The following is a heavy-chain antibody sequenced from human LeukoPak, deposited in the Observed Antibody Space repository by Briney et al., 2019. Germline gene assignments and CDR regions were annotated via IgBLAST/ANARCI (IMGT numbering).Heavy chain of an antibody. CDR1: GFTFSSYS. J-gene: IGHJ4*02. Sequence: PGGSLRLSCAASGFTFSSYSMNWVRQAPGKGLEWVSSISSSSSYIYYAASVRGRFTISRDTSRSTLYLQMNSLRAEDAAVYYCAKAPVTSCRGAFCYPFDYGGQGTLVTVSS. CDR3: AKAPVTSCRGAFCYPFDY. D-gene: IGHD2-15*01. CDR2: ISSSSSYI. V-gene: IGHV3-21*04.